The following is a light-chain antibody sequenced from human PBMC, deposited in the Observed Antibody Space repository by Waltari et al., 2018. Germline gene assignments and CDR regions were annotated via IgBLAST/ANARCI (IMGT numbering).Light chain of an antibody. CDR1: QSVSSN. CDR2: GAS. J-gene: IGKJ4*01. Sequence: EIVMTQSPATLSVSPGERATLPCRASQSVSSNLAGYQQKPGQAPRLLIDGASTRATGIPARCSGSGAGTEFTLTISSMQSEDFAVYYCQQYNNWPQLTFGGGTKVEIK. V-gene: IGKV3-15*01. CDR3: QQYNNWPQLT.